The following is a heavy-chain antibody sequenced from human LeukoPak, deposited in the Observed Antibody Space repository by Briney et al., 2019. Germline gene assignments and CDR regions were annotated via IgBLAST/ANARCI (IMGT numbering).Heavy chain of an antibody. CDR1: GFSFSNYA. CDR3: AKSQQLHYFDY. D-gene: IGHD6-13*01. Sequence: GGSLRLSCAASGFSFSNYAMGWVRQAPGKGLEWVSTISGSGYNTFYADSVKGRFTISRDNSKNTLHLQMNSLRAEDTAAYYCAKSQQLHYFDYWGQGTLVTVSS. CDR2: ISGSGYNT. V-gene: IGHV3-23*01. J-gene: IGHJ4*02.